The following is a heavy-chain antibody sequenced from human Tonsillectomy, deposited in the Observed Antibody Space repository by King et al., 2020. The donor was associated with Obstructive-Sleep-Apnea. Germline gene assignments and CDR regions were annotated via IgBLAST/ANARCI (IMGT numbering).Heavy chain of an antibody. D-gene: IGHD1-26*01. CDR1: GGTFSSYA. CDR2: IIPILGIP. CDR3: VGRDSGSYVDY. V-gene: IGHV1-69*10. Sequence: QLVQSGAEVKKPGSSVKVSCKASGGTFSSYAISCVRQSPGQGLECMGGIIPILGIPNYAQKFQCRVTITADISTSTAYMELSSMRSEDTAVYYCVGRDSGSYVDYWGQGTLVTVSS. J-gene: IGHJ4*02.